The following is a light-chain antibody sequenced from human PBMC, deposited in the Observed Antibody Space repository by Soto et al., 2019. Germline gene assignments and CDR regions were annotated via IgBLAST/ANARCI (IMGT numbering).Light chain of an antibody. J-gene: IGKJ2*01. CDR3: QQRSNWPRT. V-gene: IGKV3-11*01. CDR1: QSVSSY. Sequence: EIVLTQSPATLSLSPGERATLSCRASQSVSSYLAWYQQNPGQAPRLLIYDASNRATGIPARFSGSGSGTDFTLTISSLEPEDFAVYYGQQRSNWPRTFGQGTKLEIK. CDR2: DAS.